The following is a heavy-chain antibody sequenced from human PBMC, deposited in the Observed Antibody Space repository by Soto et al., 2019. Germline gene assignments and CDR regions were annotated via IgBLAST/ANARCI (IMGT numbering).Heavy chain of an antibody. Sequence: EVRLLESGGGLVQPGGSLRLSCAASGFTFSSYAMGWVRQAPGKGLEWVSGIDGSGGDTSFADSVKGRFTISRDNSENTLYLHMNSLRAEDTARYFCAKEIVVAAYVETSPFDFWGQGTLVTVSS. J-gene: IGHJ4*02. CDR2: IDGSGGDT. D-gene: IGHD3-22*01. CDR1: GFTFSSYA. V-gene: IGHV3-23*01. CDR3: AKEIVVAAYVETSPFDF.